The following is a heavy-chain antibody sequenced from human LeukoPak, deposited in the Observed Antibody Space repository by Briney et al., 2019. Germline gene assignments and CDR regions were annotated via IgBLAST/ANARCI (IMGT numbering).Heavy chain of an antibody. CDR3: ARGLYEFCSGGSCYSYYFDY. J-gene: IGHJ4*02. D-gene: IGHD2-15*01. V-gene: IGHV4-34*01. Sequence: SETLSLTCAVYGGSFSGYYWSWIHQPPGKGLEWIGEINHSGSTNYNPSLKSRVTISVDTSKNQFSLKLSSVTAADTAVYFCARGLYEFCSGGSCYSYYFDYWGQGTLVTVSS. CDR1: GGSFSGYY. CDR2: INHSGST.